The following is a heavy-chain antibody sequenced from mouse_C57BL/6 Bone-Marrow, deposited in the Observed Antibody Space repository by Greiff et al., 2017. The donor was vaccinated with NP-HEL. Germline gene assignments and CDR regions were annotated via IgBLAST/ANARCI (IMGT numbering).Heavy chain of an antibody. J-gene: IGHJ1*03. D-gene: IGHD1-1*01. CDR3: ARSGFITTVVATFHWYFDV. V-gene: IGHV1-81*01. CDR1: GYTFTSYG. CDR2: IYPRSGNT. Sequence: VQLQQSGAELARPGASVKLSCKASGYTFTSYGISWVKQRTGQGLEWIGEIYPRSGNTYYNEKFKGKATLTADKSSSTAYMELRSLTSEDSAVYFCARSGFITTVVATFHWYFDVWGTGTTVTVSS.